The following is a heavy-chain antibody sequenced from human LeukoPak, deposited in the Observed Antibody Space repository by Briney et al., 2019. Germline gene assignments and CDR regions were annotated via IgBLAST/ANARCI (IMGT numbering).Heavy chain of an antibody. D-gene: IGHD3-22*01. V-gene: IGHV4-34*01. Sequence: SETLSLTCAAYGGSFSGYYWSWIREPPGKGLEWMGEINHSGSTNYNPSLKSRVSVDTSKNQFSLKLSAVTAADTAVYYCARVASYYYDSSGYYYYGAFDIWGQGTMVTVSS. CDR2: INHSGST. CDR1: GGSFSGYY. J-gene: IGHJ3*02. CDR3: ARVASYYYDSSGYYYYGAFDI.